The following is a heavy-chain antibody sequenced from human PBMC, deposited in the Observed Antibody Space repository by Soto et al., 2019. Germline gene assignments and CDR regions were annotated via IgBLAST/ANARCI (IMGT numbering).Heavy chain of an antibody. CDR2: ISAYSGDT. J-gene: IGHJ5*01. D-gene: IGHD3-9*01. V-gene: IGHV1-18*01. CDR3: ARDRYYDVLTGPDS. CDR1: GYTFSSYG. Sequence: ASVKVSCKASGYTFSSYGVTWVRQAPGQGLEWMGWISAYSGDTNSAQKYQGRVTMTTDTSTSTAYMELRSLRSDDTAVYYCARDRYYDVLTGPDSLGQGTLVPVSP.